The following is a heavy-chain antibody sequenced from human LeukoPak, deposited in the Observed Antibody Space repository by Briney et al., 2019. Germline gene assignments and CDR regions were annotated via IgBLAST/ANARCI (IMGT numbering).Heavy chain of an antibody. CDR1: GFTFSSYS. CDR2: ISSSSSTI. Sequence: PGGSLRLSCAASGFTFSSYSMNWVRQAPGKGLEWVSYISSSSSTIYYADSVKGRFTISRDNAKNSLYLQMNSLRAEDTAVYYCARELTTLEYCSGGSCYGSVDYWGQGTLVTVSS. D-gene: IGHD2-15*01. J-gene: IGHJ4*02. CDR3: ARELTTLEYCSGGSCYGSVDY. V-gene: IGHV3-48*01.